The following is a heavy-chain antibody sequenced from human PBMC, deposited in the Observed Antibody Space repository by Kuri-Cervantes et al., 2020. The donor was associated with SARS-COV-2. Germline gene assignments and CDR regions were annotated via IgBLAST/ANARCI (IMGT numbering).Heavy chain of an antibody. CDR3: AREISQSIAAAGTPLDY. CDR1: GFTFSSYA. J-gene: IGHJ4*02. Sequence: GESLKISCAASGFTFSSYAMHRVRQAPGKGLEWVAVISYDGSNKYYADSVKGRFTISRDNSKNTLYLQMNGLRAEDTAVYYCAREISQSIAAAGTPLDYWGQGTLVTVSS. CDR2: ISYDGSNK. D-gene: IGHD6-13*01. V-gene: IGHV3-30-3*01.